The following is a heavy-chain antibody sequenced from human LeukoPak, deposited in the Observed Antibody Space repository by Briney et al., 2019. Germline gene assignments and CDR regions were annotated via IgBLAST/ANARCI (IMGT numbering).Heavy chain of an antibody. V-gene: IGHV3-30*18. CDR3: AKDRVRRYFDWLPLDY. J-gene: IGHJ4*02. CDR2: ISYDGSNK. Sequence: GGSLRLSCAASGFTFSSYGMHWVCQAPGKGLEWVAVISYDGSNKYYADSVKGRFTISRDNSKNTLYLQMNSLRAEDTAVYYCAKDRVRRYFDWLPLDYWGQGTLVTVSS. D-gene: IGHD3-9*01. CDR1: GFTFSSYG.